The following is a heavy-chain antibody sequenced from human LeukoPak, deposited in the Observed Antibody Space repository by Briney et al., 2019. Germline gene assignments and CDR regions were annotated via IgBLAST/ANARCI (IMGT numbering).Heavy chain of an antibody. CDR2: INHSGST. J-gene: IGHJ5*02. CDR3: ARGARTPSGYGSRTAGRANWFDP. CDR1: GFTFSNFA. V-gene: IGHV4-34*01. D-gene: IGHD5-12*01. Sequence: GSLRLSCAASGFTFSNFAMTWVRQAPGKGLEWIGEINHSGSTNYNPSLKSRVTISVDTSKNQFSLKLSSVTAADTAVYYCARGARTPSGYGSRTAGRANWFDPWGQGTLVTVSS.